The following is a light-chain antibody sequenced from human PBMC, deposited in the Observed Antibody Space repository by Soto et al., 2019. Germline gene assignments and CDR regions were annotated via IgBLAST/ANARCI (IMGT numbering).Light chain of an antibody. Sequence: QSVLTQPPSVSAAPGQKVTISCSGSSSNIGSNSVSWYQQLPGTAPKLLIYDTNKRPSGIPDRFSGSKSGTSATLGITGLQTGDEAVYYCGTWDSSLTAEFGGGTQLTVL. CDR2: DTN. V-gene: IGLV1-51*01. CDR3: GTWDSSLTAE. CDR1: SSNIGSNS. J-gene: IGLJ2*01.